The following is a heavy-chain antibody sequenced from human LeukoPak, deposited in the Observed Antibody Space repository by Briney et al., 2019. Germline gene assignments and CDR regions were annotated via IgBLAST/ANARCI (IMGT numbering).Heavy chain of an antibody. J-gene: IGHJ4*02. Sequence: ASVKVSCKVSGYTLTELSMHWVRQAPGKGLEWMGGFDPEDGETIYAQKFQGRVTMTEDTSTDTAYMELSSLRSEDTAVYYCATGRFWSGYPKPFDYWGQGTLVTVSS. CDR2: FDPEDGET. V-gene: IGHV1-24*01. D-gene: IGHD3-3*01. CDR1: GYTLTELS. CDR3: ATGRFWSGYPKPFDY.